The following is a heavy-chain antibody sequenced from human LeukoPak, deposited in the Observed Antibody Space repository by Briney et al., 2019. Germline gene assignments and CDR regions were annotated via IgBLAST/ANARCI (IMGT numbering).Heavy chain of an antibody. CDR1: GLTFSIYK. Sequence: GGSLRLSCVGSGLTFSIYKRNWVRQAPGKGLEWVSSISGSNSQINYADSVKGRFTISRENAKNSVYLQINSLRAEDTAVYYCASDGTGYSAFDYWGQGTPVAVSS. CDR2: ISGSNSQI. V-gene: IGHV3-21*06. D-gene: IGHD2-15*01. CDR3: ASDGTGYSAFDY. J-gene: IGHJ4*02.